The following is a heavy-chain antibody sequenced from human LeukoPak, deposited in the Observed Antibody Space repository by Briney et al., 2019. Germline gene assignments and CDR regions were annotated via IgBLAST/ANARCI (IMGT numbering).Heavy chain of an antibody. Sequence: PGGSLRLSCAPSGFTFSSYEMSWVRQAPGKGLEWVSYISSSGGTVKYADSVKGRFTISRDNAKNSLYLQVNSLRAEDTAVYYCAGDLPHWGQGTLVTVSS. J-gene: IGHJ4*02. V-gene: IGHV3-48*03. CDR3: AGDLPH. CDR2: ISSSGGTV. CDR1: GFTFSSYE.